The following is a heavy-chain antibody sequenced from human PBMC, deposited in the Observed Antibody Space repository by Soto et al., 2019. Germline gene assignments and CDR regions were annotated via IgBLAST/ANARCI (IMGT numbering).Heavy chain of an antibody. CDR2: IYYSGST. CDR1: GGSVSSGSYY. J-gene: IGHJ4*02. Sequence: PSETLSLTCTVSGGSVSSGSYYWSWIRQPPGKGLEWIGYIYYSGSTNYNPSLKSRVTISVDTSKNQFSLKLSSVTAADTAVYYCARDPGGRSSWLSYYFDYWGQG. CDR3: ARDPGGRSSWLSYYFDY. V-gene: IGHV4-61*01. D-gene: IGHD6-13*01.